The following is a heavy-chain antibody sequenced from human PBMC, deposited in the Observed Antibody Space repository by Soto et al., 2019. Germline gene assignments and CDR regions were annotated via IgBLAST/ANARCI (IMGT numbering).Heavy chain of an antibody. CDR2: IYYSGYT. J-gene: IGHJ1*01. V-gene: IGHV4-31*03. CDR3: ARARGPIGEHFQG. CDR1: GGSVKSDGYY. Sequence: QVQLQESGPGLVKPSQTLSLTCIVSGGSVKSDGYYWSWIRQHPGKGLEWIGYIYYSGYTYYNPSLKSRGSISVDTSQNHFSLTLSSVTAADTAVYYCARARGPIGEHFQGWGPGTLVTVTS.